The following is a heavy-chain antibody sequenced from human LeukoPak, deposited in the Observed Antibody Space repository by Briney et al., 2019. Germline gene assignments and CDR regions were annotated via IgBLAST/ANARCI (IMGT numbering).Heavy chain of an antibody. CDR3: ARVRYGDVDY. V-gene: IGHV4-34*01. CDR2: INHSGST. D-gene: IGHD4-17*01. Sequence: PSETLSLTCAVYGGSFSGYYWSWIRQPPGKGLEWIGEINHSGSTNYNPSLKSRVTISVDTSKNQFSLKLSSVTAADTAVYYCARVRYGDVDYWGQGTLVTVSS. J-gene: IGHJ4*02. CDR1: GGSFSGYY.